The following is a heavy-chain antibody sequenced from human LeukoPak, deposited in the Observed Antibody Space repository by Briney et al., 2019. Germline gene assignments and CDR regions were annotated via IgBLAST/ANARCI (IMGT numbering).Heavy chain of an antibody. CDR2: IYPGDSDT. Sequence: GESLKISCKGSGYSFTSYWIGWVRQMPGKGLEWMGIIYPGDSDTRYSPSFQGQVTISADKSISTAYLQWSSLKASDTAMYYCARLHDTMVRGAPSYYSYYMDVWGKGTTVTVSS. D-gene: IGHD3-10*01. V-gene: IGHV5-51*01. J-gene: IGHJ6*03. CDR3: ARLHDTMVRGAPSYYSYYMDV. CDR1: GYSFTSYW.